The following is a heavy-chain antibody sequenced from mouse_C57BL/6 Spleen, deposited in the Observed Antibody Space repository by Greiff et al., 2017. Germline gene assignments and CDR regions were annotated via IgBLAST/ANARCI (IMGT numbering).Heavy chain of an antibody. CDR1: GYTFTSYD. V-gene: IGHV1-85*01. CDR3: AREGYGNYGAD. J-gene: IGHJ3*01. Sequence: QVQLQQSGPELVQPGASVQLSCKASGYTFTSYDIIWVKQRPGQGLEWIGWIYPRVGSTKYNEKFKGKATLTVDTSSSTAYMELHSLTSEDSAVYLCAREGYGNYGADWGQGTLVTVSA. D-gene: IGHD2-1*01. CDR2: IYPRVGST.